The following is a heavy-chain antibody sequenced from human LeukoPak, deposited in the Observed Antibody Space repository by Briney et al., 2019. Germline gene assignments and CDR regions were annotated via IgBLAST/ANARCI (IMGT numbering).Heavy chain of an antibody. CDR1: GYTFTGYY. CDR3: ALAYQAGYSYGFDY. CDR2: INPNSGST. D-gene: IGHD5-18*01. V-gene: IGHV1-2*02. J-gene: IGHJ4*02. Sequence: GASVKVSCKASGYTFTGYYMHWVRQAPGQGLEWMGWINPNSGSTNYAQKFQGRVTMTRDTSITTVYMELSSLRSEDTAVYYCALAYQAGYSYGFDYWGQGTLVTVSS.